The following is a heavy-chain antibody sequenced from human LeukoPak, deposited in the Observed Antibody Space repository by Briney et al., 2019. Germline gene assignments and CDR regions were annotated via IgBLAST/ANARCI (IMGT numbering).Heavy chain of an antibody. J-gene: IGHJ5*02. CDR3: ARGLGPGNWFDP. CDR2: IYYSGNT. V-gene: IGHV4-39*01. D-gene: IGHD3-10*01. CDR1: GGSISRHY. Sequence: SETLSLTCTVSGGSISRHYWSWIRQPPGKGLEWIGSIYYSGNTYYNASLKSRVTISVDTSKNQFSLKLTSVTAADTAMFYCARGLGPGNWFDPWGQGTLVTVSS.